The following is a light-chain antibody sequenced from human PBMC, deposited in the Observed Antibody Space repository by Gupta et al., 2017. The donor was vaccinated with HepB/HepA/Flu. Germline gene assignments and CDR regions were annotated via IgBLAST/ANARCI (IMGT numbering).Light chain of an antibody. V-gene: IGKV3-15*01. J-gene: IGKJ4*02. Sequence: EIVMTQSPATLSVSPGERATLSCRASQSVSSNLAWYQQKPGQAPSLFIYSASTRATGVPARFSGSGSGTEFTLTINSLQSEDSAVYYCQQYTNWPRTFGEGTKVEIK. CDR2: SAS. CDR3: QQYTNWPRT. CDR1: QSVSSN.